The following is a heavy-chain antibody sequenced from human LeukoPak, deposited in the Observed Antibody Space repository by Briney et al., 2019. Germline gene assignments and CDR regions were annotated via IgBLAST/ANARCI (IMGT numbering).Heavy chain of an antibody. V-gene: IGHV5-51*01. CDR2: IYPPDSRT. J-gene: IGHJ4*02. Sequence: GESLKIPCHVSGYRFSTYWIYWVRQMPGQGLEWVGIIYPPDSRTTYNPSFEGQVTMSADMSAGAAYLQWTSLRASDTAMYYCARGGSSWYLNYFDYWGQGSLVTVSS. CDR1: GYRFSTYW. CDR3: ARGGSSWYLNYFDY. D-gene: IGHD6-13*01.